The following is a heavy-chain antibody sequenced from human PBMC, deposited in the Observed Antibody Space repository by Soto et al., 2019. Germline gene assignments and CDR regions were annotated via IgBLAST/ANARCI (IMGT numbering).Heavy chain of an antibody. D-gene: IGHD3-3*01. J-gene: IGHJ6*02. CDR1: GGSISSYY. V-gene: IGHV4-59*01. Sequence: SETLSLTCTVSGGSISSYYWSWIRQPPGKGLEWIGYIYYSGSTNYNPSLKSRVTISVDTSKNQFSLKLSSVTAADTAVYYCARARSGPSYYDFWSGVIYYYGMDVWGQGTTVTVSS. CDR3: ARARSGPSYYDFWSGVIYYYGMDV. CDR2: IYYSGST.